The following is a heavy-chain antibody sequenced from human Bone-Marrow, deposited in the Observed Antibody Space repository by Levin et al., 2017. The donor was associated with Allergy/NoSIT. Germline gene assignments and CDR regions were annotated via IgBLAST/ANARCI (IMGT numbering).Heavy chain of an antibody. CDR2: IDWDDHK. CDR1: GFSLSTSGMR. J-gene: IGHJ4*02. CDR3: ARTTVPLGSGTYSFDY. V-gene: IGHV2-70*04. Sequence: SGPTLVKHTQTLTLTCTFSGFSLSTSGMRVSWIRQPPGKALEWLARIDWDDHKFYSTSLKTRLTISKVTSKNQVVLTMTNMDPVDTATYYCARTTVPLGSGTYSFDYWGQGTLVTVSS. D-gene: IGHD3-10*01.